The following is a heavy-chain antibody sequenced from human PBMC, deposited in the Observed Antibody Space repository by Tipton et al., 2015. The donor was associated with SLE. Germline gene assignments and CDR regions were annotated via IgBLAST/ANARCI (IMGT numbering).Heavy chain of an antibody. Sequence: TLSLTCTVSGGSIISSSYYWGWIRQPPGKGLEYIGSTYYSGSTYYNPSLKSRVTISEDTSKNQFSLKLSSVTAADTAVYYCARTLPDSSGLAFDHWGQGTLVTVSS. V-gene: IGHV4-39*07. D-gene: IGHD3-22*01. CDR3: ARTLPDSSGLAFDH. CDR1: GGSIISSSYY. CDR2: TYYSGST. J-gene: IGHJ4*02.